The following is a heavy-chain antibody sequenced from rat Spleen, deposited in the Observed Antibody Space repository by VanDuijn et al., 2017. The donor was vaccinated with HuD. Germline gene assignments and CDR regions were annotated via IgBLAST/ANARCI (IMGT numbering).Heavy chain of an antibody. J-gene: IGHJ2*01. CDR1: GYSITSGYR. CDR3: ARSRYNNYYFDY. V-gene: IGHV3-3*01. D-gene: IGHD1-10*01. Sequence: EVQLQESGPGLVKPSQSLSLTCSVTGYSITSGYRWNWIRKFPGNKLEWMGHLNSAGSTYYNPSLKSRISIARDTSKNQFFLQVNSVTTEDTATYYCARSRYNNYYFDYWGQGVMVAVSS. CDR2: LNSAGST.